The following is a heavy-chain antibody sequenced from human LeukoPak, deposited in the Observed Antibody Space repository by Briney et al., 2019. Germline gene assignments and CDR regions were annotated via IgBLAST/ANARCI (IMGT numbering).Heavy chain of an antibody. J-gene: IGHJ4*02. CDR2: ISSSSSST. CDR3: ARDEYKADAY. D-gene: IGHD2/OR15-2a*01. CDR1: GFTFGTYA. V-gene: IGHV3-23*01. Sequence: GGSLRLSCTASGFTFGTYAMSWVRQAPGKGLEWVSYISSSSSSTYYADSVKGRFTISRDNSKNTLYLQMNSLRAEDTAVYYCARDEYKADAYWGQGTLATVSS.